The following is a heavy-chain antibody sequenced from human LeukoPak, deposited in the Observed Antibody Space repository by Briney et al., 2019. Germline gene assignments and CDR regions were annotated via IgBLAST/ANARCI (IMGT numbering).Heavy chain of an antibody. CDR3: ARDRGYSYYQFYMDV. J-gene: IGHJ6*03. CDR2: IIPFFGTT. D-gene: IGHD5-24*01. V-gene: IGHV1-69*06. CDR1: GGTFSSYA. Sequence: ASVKVSCKASGGTFSSYAISWVRQAPGQGLEWMGGIIPFFGTTNYAQKFQGRVTITADKSTTTAYMELSSLRSEDTAVYYCARDRGYSYYQFYMDVWGKGTTVTVSS.